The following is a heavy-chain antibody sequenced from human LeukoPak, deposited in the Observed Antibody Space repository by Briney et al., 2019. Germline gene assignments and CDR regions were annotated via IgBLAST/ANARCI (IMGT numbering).Heavy chain of an antibody. Sequence: PGGSLRLSCAASGFTFSSYSMSWVRQAPGKGLEWVSSISSGSSHIYYADSVKGRFTISRDSAKNSLSLQMNTLGAEDTALYYCARDFRTQLDGYSPPYHFDYWGQGTLLTVST. V-gene: IGHV3-21*01. D-gene: IGHD5-24*01. J-gene: IGHJ4*02. CDR3: ARDFRTQLDGYSPPYHFDY. CDR1: GFTFSSYS. CDR2: ISSGSSHI.